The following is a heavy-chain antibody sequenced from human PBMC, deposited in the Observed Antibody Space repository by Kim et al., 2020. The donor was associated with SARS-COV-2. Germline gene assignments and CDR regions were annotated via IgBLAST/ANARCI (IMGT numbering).Heavy chain of an antibody. Sequence: SETLSLTCTVSGGSISSYYWSWIRQPPGKGLEWIGYIYYSGSTNYNPSLKSRVTISVDTSKNQFSLKLSSVTAADTAVYYRARAPHIAARLSGAFDIWGQGTMVTVSS. CDR1: GGSISSYY. J-gene: IGHJ3*02. V-gene: IGHV4-59*08. CDR3: ARAPHIAARLSGAFDI. CDR2: IYYSGST. D-gene: IGHD6-6*01.